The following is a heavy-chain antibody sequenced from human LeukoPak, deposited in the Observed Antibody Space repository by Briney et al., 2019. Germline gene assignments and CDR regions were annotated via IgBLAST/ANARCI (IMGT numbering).Heavy chain of an antibody. D-gene: IGHD6-19*01. CDR1: GGSFSGYY. Sequence: SETLSLTCAVYGGSFSGYYWSWIRQPPGKGLEWIGEINHSGSTNYNPSLKSRVTMSVDTSKNQFSLKLSSVTAADTAVYYCARGRAVAGPTDYWGQGTLVTVSS. CDR3: ARGRAVAGPTDY. V-gene: IGHV4-34*01. CDR2: INHSGST. J-gene: IGHJ4*02.